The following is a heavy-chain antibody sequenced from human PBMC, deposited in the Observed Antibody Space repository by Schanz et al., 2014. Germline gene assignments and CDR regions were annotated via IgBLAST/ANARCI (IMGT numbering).Heavy chain of an antibody. D-gene: IGHD6-13*01. CDR2: IIPILDKT. CDR3: ARDGEAAAGCDY. CDR1: GGTFSSST. Sequence: QVQLVQSGAEVKKPGVSVKVSCKASGGTFSSSTLTWVRQAPGQGLEWMGRIIPILDKTNYAQKFQGRVTMTRDTSTSTVYMELSSLRSEDTAVYYCARDGEAAAGCDYWGQGALGTVSS. V-gene: IGHV1-69*09. J-gene: IGHJ4*02.